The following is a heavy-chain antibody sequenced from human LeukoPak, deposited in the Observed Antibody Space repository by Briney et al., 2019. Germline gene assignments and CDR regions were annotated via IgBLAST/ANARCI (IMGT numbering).Heavy chain of an antibody. CDR1: GYTFTSYG. CDR2: ISAYNGNT. J-gene: IGHJ4*02. D-gene: IGHD2-15*01. Sequence: GASVTVSCKASGYTFTSYGISWVRQAPGQGLEWMGWISAYNGNTNYAQKLQGRVTMTTDTSTSTAYMELRSLRSDDTAVYYCARDRLPYCSGGSCSLGYWGQGTLVTVSS. V-gene: IGHV1-18*01. CDR3: ARDRLPYCSGGSCSLGY.